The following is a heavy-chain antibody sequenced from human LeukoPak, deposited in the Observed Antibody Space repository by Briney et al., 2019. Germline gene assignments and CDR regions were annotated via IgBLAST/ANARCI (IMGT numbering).Heavy chain of an antibody. V-gene: IGHV4-39*07. CDR3: AREKSAVTASFDY. CDR2: INQSGST. CDR1: GGSISSGSYY. D-gene: IGHD4-17*01. J-gene: IGHJ4*02. Sequence: PSETLSLTCTVSGGSISSGSYYWSWIRQSPGKGLEWIGEINQSGSTNYNPSLKSRVTISLDASKHQFSLKLTSVTAADTAVYYCAREKSAVTASFDYWGQGDLVTVSS.